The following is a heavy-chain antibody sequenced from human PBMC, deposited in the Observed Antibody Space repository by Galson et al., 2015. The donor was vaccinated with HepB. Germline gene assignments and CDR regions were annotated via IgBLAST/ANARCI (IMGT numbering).Heavy chain of an antibody. D-gene: IGHD4-11*01. J-gene: IGHJ5*02. CDR2: TSGNGDAT. Sequence: SLRLSCAASGFTFSNHAMSWVRQAPGKGLEWVSSTSGNGDATYYADSVKGQFTISRDNSKNTLYLQMNSLRADDTAVYYCAKDPYSNYFNWFDPWGQGTLVTVSS. V-gene: IGHV3-23*01. CDR3: AKDPYSNYFNWFDP. CDR1: GFTFSNHA.